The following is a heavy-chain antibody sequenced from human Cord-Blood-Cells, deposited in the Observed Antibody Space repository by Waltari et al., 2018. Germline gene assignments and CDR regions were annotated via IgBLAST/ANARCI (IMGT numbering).Heavy chain of an antibody. CDR3: ARIPNWNYAFDI. D-gene: IGHD1-7*01. J-gene: IGHJ3*02. V-gene: IGHV2-70*04. Sequence: QVTLKESGPALVKPTQTLTLTCSFSGFSLSTSGMRVSWIRQPPGKALEWLARIDWDDDKFYSTSLKTRLTISKDTSKNQVVLTRTNMDPVDTATYYCARIPNWNYAFDIWGQGTMVTVSS. CDR2: IDWDDDK. CDR1: GFSLSTSGMR.